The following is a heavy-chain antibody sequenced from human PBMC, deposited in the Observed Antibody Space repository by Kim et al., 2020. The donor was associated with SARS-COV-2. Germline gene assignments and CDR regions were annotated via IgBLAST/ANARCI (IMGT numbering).Heavy chain of an antibody. D-gene: IGHD3-10*01. Sequence: GGSLRLSCAASGFTVSSNYMSWVRQAPGKGLEWVSVIYSGGSTYYADSVKGRFTISRDNSKNTLYLQMNSLRAEDTAVYYCAREGSGYYFDYWGQGTLVTVSS. CDR1: GFTVSSNY. CDR3: AREGSGYYFDY. J-gene: IGHJ4*02. V-gene: IGHV3-53*01. CDR2: IYSGGST.